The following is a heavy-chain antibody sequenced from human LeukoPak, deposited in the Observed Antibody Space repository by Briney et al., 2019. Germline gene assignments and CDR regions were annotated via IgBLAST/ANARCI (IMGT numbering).Heavy chain of an antibody. D-gene: IGHD6-6*01. Sequence: SETLSLTCTVSGGSISSYYWSWLRQPPGKGLEWIGYIYYSGSTNYNPSLKSRVTISVDTSKNQFSLKLSSVTAADTAVYYCARGIAARDPAFDIWGQGTMVTVSS. CDR1: GGSISSYY. V-gene: IGHV4-59*01. CDR3: ARGIAARDPAFDI. CDR2: IYYSGST. J-gene: IGHJ3*02.